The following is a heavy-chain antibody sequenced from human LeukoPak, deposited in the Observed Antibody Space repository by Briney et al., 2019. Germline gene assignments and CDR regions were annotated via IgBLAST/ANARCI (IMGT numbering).Heavy chain of an antibody. Sequence: ASVKVSCKASGYTFTCYYMHWVRQAPGQGLEWMGWINPNSGGTNYAQKFQGRVTMTRDTSISTAYMELSRLRSDDTAVYCCASRIVGATTLFGAFDIWGQGTMVTVSS. V-gene: IGHV1-2*02. CDR1: GYTFTCYY. CDR2: INPNSGGT. J-gene: IGHJ3*02. CDR3: ASRIVGATTLFGAFDI. D-gene: IGHD1-26*01.